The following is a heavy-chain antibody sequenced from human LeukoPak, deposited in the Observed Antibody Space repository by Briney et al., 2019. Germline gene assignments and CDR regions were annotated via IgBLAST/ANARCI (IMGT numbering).Heavy chain of an antibody. CDR3: PRDGGSGWLHDAFDI. CDR2: IWYDGSNK. D-gene: IGHD6-19*01. Sequence: PGGSLRLSCAASGLTFSSYGRHWVRQAPGKELEGVAVIWYDGSNKYYADSVKGRFTISRVNSKNTLYLQMNSLRGEVNAVYYCPRDGGSGWLHDAFDIWGQGTMVTVSS. CDR1: GLTFSSYG. V-gene: IGHV3-33*01. J-gene: IGHJ3*02.